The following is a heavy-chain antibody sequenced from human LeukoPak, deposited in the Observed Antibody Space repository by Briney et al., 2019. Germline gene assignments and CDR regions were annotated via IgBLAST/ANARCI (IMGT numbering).Heavy chain of an antibody. D-gene: IGHD6-19*01. V-gene: IGHV3-53*04. J-gene: IGHJ4*02. Sequence: GGSLRLSCAASGFTVSSNYMSWVRQAPGKGLEWVSVIYSGGSAYYADSVKGRFTISRHNSKNTLYLQMNSLRAEDTAVHYCARDHSSGFPDYWGQGTLVTVSS. CDR3: ARDHSSGFPDY. CDR2: IYSGGSA. CDR1: GFTVSSNY.